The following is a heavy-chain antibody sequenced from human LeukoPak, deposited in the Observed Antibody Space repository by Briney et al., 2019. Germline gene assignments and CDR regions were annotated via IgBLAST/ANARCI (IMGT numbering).Heavy chain of an antibody. D-gene: IGHD3-22*01. V-gene: IGHV5-51*01. CDR2: IYPGDSDT. CDR1: GYSFTSYW. J-gene: IGHJ4*02. CDR3: ARHGPDYYDSSGYYWAHYFDY. Sequence: GESPKISCKGSGYSFTSYWIGWVRQMPGKGLEWMGIIYPGDSDTRYSPSFQGQVTISADKSISTAYLQWSSLKASDTAMYYCARHGPDYYDSSGYYWAHYFDYWGQGTLVTVSS.